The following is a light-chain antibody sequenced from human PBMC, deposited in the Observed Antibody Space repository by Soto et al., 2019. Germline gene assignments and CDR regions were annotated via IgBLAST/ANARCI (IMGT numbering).Light chain of an antibody. J-gene: IGKJ1*01. V-gene: IGKV1-5*03. Sequence: DIQITQSPSTLSAFVGDTVTITCRASQRIDTWLAWHQQKPGRAPKLLISKASTLESGVPSRCSGSGSRTDFTLTIRDVQPDDVAIYYCQQYNSYRDFGQGTQVDIK. CDR1: QRIDTW. CDR2: KAS. CDR3: QQYNSYRD.